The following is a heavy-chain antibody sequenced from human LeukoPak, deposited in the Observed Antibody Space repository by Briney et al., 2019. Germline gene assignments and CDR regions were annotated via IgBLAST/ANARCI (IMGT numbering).Heavy chain of an antibody. CDR3: AKEGLSIFGVVITPITDY. V-gene: IGHV3-23*01. J-gene: IGHJ4*02. CDR1: GFTFSSYA. CDR2: ISGSGGST. Sequence: PGGSLRLSCAASGFTFSSYAMSWVRQPPGKGLEWVSAISGSGGSTYYADSVKGRFTISRDNSKNTLYLQMNSLRAEDTAVYYCAKEGLSIFGVVITPITDYWGQGTLVTVSS. D-gene: IGHD3-3*01.